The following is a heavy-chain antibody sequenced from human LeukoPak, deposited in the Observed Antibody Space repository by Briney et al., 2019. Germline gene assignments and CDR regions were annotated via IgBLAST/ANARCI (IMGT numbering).Heavy chain of an antibody. CDR2: ISSSGSTK. J-gene: IGHJ4*02. V-gene: IGHV3-48*03. CDR3: ARDFTDSGYVH. Sequence: GGSLRLSCAASGFTFSSYEMNWVRQTPGKGLEWVSYISSSGSTKYYADSVKGRFTISRDNAKNSLYLQMNSLRAEDTAVYYCARDFTDSGYVHCGQGTLVTVSS. CDR1: GFTFSSYE. D-gene: IGHD5-12*01.